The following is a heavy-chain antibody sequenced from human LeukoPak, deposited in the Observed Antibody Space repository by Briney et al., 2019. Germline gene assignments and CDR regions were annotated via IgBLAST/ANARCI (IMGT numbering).Heavy chain of an antibody. V-gene: IGHV3-48*04. CDR2: ISSSSSTI. CDR1: GFTFSSYS. CDR3: ARGRGELGWNHYYYYYMDV. Sequence: PGGSLRLSCAASGFTFSSYSMNWVRQAPGKGLEWVSYISSSSSTIYYADSVKGRFTISRDNAKNSLYLQMNSLRAEDTAVYYCARGRGELGWNHYYYYYMDVWGKGTTVTVSS. J-gene: IGHJ6*03. D-gene: IGHD2-21*01.